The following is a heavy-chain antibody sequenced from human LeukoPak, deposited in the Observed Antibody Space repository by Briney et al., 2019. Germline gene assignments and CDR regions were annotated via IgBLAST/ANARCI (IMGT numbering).Heavy chain of an antibody. V-gene: IGHV1-69*04. Sequence: GASVNVSFKASGGTFTNYAINWVRQAPGQGLEWMGRIIPILDVTNYAQKFQGRVTLTADQSTSTAYMELSSLRSEDTAVYYCVMGGGVDSLPGFKCWGQGTLVTVSS. CDR2: IIPILDVT. J-gene: IGHJ4*02. D-gene: IGHD3-9*01. CDR3: VMGGGVDSLPGFKC. CDR1: GGTFTNYA.